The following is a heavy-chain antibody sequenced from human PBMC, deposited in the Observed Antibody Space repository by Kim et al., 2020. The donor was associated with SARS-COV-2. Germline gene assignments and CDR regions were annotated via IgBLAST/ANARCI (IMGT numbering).Heavy chain of an antibody. J-gene: IGHJ5*02. CDR1: GASISSGSYY. CDR3: GASGSYYNPAWFDP. Sequence: SETLSLTCTVSGASISSGSYYWNWIRQPAGKGLEWIGRIYTSGSTNYNPSLKSRVTISIDTSKNQFSLKLSSVTAADTAVYYCGASGSYYNPAWFDPWGQGTLVPVSS. D-gene: IGHD3-10*01. V-gene: IGHV4-61*02. CDR2: IYTSGST.